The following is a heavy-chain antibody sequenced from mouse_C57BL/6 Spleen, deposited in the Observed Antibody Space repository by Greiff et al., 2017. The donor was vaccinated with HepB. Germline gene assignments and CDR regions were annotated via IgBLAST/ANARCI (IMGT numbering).Heavy chain of an antibody. V-gene: IGHV1-15*01. Sequence: QVQLQQSGAELVRPGASVTLSCKASGYSFTDYEMHWVKQTPVHGLEWIGAIDPETGGTAYNQKFKGKAILTADKSSSTAYMELRSLTSEDSAVYYCTRLDSSGYGYFDVWGTGTTVTVSS. D-gene: IGHD3-2*02. CDR1: GYSFTDYE. CDR3: TRLDSSGYGYFDV. J-gene: IGHJ1*03. CDR2: IDPETGGT.